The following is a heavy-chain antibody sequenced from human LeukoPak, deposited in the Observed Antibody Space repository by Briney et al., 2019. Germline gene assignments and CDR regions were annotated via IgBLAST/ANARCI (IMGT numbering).Heavy chain of an antibody. CDR3: ARDADYNGYAQNWLHL. CDR1: GFTFSNYW. CDR2: IKEEGSNK. V-gene: IGHV3-7*03. D-gene: IGHD5-12*01. Sequence: PGGSLRLSCAASGFTFSNYWMGWVRQAPGKGLEWVANIKEEGSNKYYVDSVKGRFTISRDHAKNSVHLQMNSLRAEDTAVYYCARDADYNGYAQNWLHLWSRGIRVSVPS. J-gene: IGHJ5*02.